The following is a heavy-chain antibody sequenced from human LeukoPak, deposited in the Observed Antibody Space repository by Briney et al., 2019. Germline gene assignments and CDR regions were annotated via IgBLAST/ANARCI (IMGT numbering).Heavy chain of an antibody. Sequence: GGSLRLSCAASGFTFSGYAMSWVRQAPGKGLEWVAAVSGGGDSVHYADSVKGRFTISRDDSKNTLFLQMNSLRAEDTAIYYCVKDHLDWGSSFDYWGQGAPVTVSS. D-gene: IGHD3-9*01. CDR3: VKDHLDWGSSFDY. CDR1: GFTFSGYA. CDR2: VSGGGDSV. V-gene: IGHV3-23*01. J-gene: IGHJ4*02.